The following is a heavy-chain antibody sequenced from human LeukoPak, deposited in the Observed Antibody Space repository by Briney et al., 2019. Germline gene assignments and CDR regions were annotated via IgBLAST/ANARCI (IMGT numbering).Heavy chain of an antibody. V-gene: IGHV3-7*03. Sequence: GGSLRLSCAASGFTFSSYWMSWVRQAPGKGLEWVANIKQDGSEKYYVDSVKGRFTISRDNAKNSLHLQMNSLRAEDTAVYYCASGGGYYYDSSGYYYWGQGTLVTVSS. J-gene: IGHJ4*02. D-gene: IGHD3-22*01. CDR2: IKQDGSEK. CDR1: GFTFSSYW. CDR3: ASGGGYYYDSSGYYY.